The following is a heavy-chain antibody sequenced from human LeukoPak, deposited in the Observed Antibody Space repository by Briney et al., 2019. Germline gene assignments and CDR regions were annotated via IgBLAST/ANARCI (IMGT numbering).Heavy chain of an antibody. CDR2: IYHSGST. Sequence: PSETLSLTCAVSGYSISSGYYWGWIRQPPGQGLEWIGSIYHSGSTYYNPSLKSRVTISVDTSKNQFSLKLSSVTAADTAVYYCARADVWGQGFDYWGQGTLVTVPS. J-gene: IGHJ4*02. V-gene: IGHV4-38-2*01. CDR3: ARADVWGQGFDY. D-gene: IGHD3-16*01. CDR1: GYSISSGYY.